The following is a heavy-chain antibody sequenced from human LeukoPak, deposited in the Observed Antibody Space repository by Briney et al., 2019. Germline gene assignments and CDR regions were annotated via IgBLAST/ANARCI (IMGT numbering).Heavy chain of an antibody. CDR3: AKPPARGSSWYYYYYYMDV. Sequence: GGSLRLSCAASGFTFSSYGMHWVRQAPGKGLEWVAFIRYDGSNKYYADSVKGRFTISRDNSKNTLYLQMNSLRAEDTAVYYCAKPPARGSSWYYYYYYMDVWGKGTTVTISS. J-gene: IGHJ6*03. CDR1: GFTFSSYG. D-gene: IGHD6-13*01. V-gene: IGHV3-30*02. CDR2: IRYDGSNK.